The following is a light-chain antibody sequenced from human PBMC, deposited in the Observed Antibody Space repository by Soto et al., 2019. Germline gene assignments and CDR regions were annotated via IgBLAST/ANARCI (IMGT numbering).Light chain of an antibody. CDR3: QQYNSYSSFT. Sequence: DIQMTQSPSTLSASVGDRVTITCRASQSISSWFAWNQQKPGKAPTVLIYAASSLEAGVPSRFSSSGCGTEFTLTIRTPQPDDVANSYCQQYNSYSSFTFGQGTKLEIK. J-gene: IGKJ2*01. V-gene: IGKV1-5*01. CDR2: AAS. CDR1: QSISSW.